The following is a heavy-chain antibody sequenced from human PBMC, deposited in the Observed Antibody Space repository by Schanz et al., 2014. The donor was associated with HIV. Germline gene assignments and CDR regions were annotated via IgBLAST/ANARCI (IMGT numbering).Heavy chain of an antibody. V-gene: IGHV1-18*04. D-gene: IGHD5-12*01. CDR3: ARGAAEMATMTPWRY. CDR2: ISPFNGKT. CDR1: GYTFTTYY. Sequence: QVQLVQSGAEVKKPGASVRVSCKASGYTFTTYYIHWVRQAPGQGLEWMGWISPFNGKTTYARNLQGRVPMSTDTFTSKAYLDLRSLRSDDTAVYYCARGAAEMATMTPWRYWGQGTLVTVSS. J-gene: IGHJ4*02.